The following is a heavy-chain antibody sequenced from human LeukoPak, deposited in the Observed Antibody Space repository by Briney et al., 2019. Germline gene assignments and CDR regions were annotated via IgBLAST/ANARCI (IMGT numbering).Heavy chain of an antibody. V-gene: IGHV3-74*01. CDR2: INSDGSST. J-gene: IGHJ3*02. CDR3: ARYSTRMNAFGI. Sequence: PGGSLRLSCAASGFTFSSYWMHWVRQAPGKGLVWVSRINSDGSSTSYADSVKGRFTISRDNAKNTLYLQMNSLRAEDTAVYYCARYSTRMNAFGIWGQGTMVTVSS. CDR1: GFTFSSYW. D-gene: IGHD2-21*01.